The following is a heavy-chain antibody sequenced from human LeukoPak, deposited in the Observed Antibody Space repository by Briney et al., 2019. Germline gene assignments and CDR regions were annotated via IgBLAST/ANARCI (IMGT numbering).Heavy chain of an antibody. CDR2: TSSRSISI. CDR1: GFSFSDYR. J-gene: IGHJ6*02. Sequence: GGSLRLSCVASGFSFSDYRMNWVRQAPGKGLEWVSSTSSRSISIYYTDSVKGRFTMSRDNAKNSLYLQMNSLRVEDTAVYYCARVGYYASGRDYGMDVWGQGTTVTVSS. CDR3: ARVGYYASGRDYGMDV. D-gene: IGHD3-10*01. V-gene: IGHV3-21*01.